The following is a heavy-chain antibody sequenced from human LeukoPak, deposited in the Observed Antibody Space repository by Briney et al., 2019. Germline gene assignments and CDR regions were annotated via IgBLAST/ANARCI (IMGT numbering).Heavy chain of an antibody. CDR2: ISSSGSTI. J-gene: IGHJ4*02. D-gene: IGHD3-16*01. CDR1: GFTFSSYE. Sequence: PGGSLRLSCAASGFTFSSYEMNWVRQAPGKGLEWVSYISSSGSTIHYAESVKGRFTISGDNAKSSLYLQMNSLRAEDTAVYYCARDKGSLSDLCLDYWGQGTLVTVSS. V-gene: IGHV3-48*03. CDR3: ARDKGSLSDLCLDY.